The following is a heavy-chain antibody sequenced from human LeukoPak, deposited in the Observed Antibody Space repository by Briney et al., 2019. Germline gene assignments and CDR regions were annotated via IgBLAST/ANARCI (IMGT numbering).Heavy chain of an antibody. D-gene: IGHD2-15*01. V-gene: IGHV4-31*03. CDR3: AAQDVNWFDP. CDR2: IYYSGST. Sequence: PSRTLFLTCTVSGGSISSGGYYWSWIRQHPGKGLEWIGYIYYSGSTYYNPSLKSRVTISVDTSKNQFSLKLSSVTAADTAVYYCAAQDVNWFDPWGQGTLVTVSS. CDR1: GGSISSGGYY. J-gene: IGHJ5*02.